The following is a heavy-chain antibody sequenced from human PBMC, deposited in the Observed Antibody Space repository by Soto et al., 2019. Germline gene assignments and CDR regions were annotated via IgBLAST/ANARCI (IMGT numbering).Heavy chain of an antibody. Sequence: ASVKVSCKVSGYTLTGLSMHWVRQAPGKGLAWMGGFDPEDGETIYAQKFQGRVTMTEDTSTDTAYMELSSLRSEDTAAYYCATDSYSSSSKYYYYYGMDVCCQAPPVTVPS. CDR1: GYTLTGLS. V-gene: IGHV1-24*01. J-gene: IGHJ6*02. CDR2: FDPEDGET. CDR3: ATDSYSSSSKYYYYYGMDV. D-gene: IGHD6-6*01.